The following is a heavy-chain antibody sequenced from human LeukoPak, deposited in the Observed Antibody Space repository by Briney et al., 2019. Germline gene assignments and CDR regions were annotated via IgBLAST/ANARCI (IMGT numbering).Heavy chain of an antibody. D-gene: IGHD3-22*01. CDR2: IKSKTNGGTT. V-gene: IGHV3-15*01. Sequence: PGGTLRLSCAASGFTFSNAWMSWVRQVPGKGLDLVGRIKSKTNGGTTDHAAPVKGRFTISRDDSKSTLYLQMNSLKTEDTAVYYCTYYYDSSTYYYVDYWGQGTLVTVSS. CDR3: TYYYDSSTYYYVDY. CDR1: GFTFSNAW. J-gene: IGHJ4*02.